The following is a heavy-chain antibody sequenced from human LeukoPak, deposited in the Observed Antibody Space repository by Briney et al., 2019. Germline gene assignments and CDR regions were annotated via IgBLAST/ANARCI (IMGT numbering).Heavy chain of an antibody. CDR1: GFTFSSYG. D-gene: IGHD6-13*01. J-gene: IGHJ6*02. V-gene: IGHV3-30*18. CDR2: ISYDGSNK. Sequence: GGSLRLSCAASGFTFSSYGMHWVRQAPGKGLEWVAVISYDGSNKYYADSVKGRFTISRDNSKNTLYLQMNSLRAEDTAVYYCAKDLLSSSWFYYYYGMDVWGQGTTVTVSS. CDR3: AKDLLSSSWFYYYYGMDV.